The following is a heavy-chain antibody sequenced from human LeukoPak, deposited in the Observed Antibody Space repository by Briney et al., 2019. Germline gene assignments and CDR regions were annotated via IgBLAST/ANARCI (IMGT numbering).Heavy chain of an antibody. CDR2: ISWNSGSI. CDR1: GFSFSTSY. D-gene: IGHD3-16*02. V-gene: IGHV3-9*01. CDR3: AKDYLVQGAFDI. J-gene: IGHJ3*02. Sequence: GGSLRLSCAASGFSFSTSYMNWARQAPGKGLEWVSGISWNSGSIGYADSVKGRFTISRDNAKNSLYLQMNSLRAEDTALYYCAKDYLVQGAFDIWGQGTMVTVSS.